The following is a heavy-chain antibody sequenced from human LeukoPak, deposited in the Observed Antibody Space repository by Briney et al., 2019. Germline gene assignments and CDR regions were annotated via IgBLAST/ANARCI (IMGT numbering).Heavy chain of an antibody. J-gene: IGHJ4*02. CDR3: ASTLSGMVVTAMPSTSFDY. D-gene: IGHD2-21*02. CDR2: IYYSGST. Sequence: SQTLSLTCTVSGGSISSGGYYWSWIRQHPGKGLEWIGYIYYSGSTYYNPSLKSRVTISVDTSKNQFSLKLSSVTAADTAVYYCASTLSGMVVTAMPSTSFDYWGQGTLVTVSS. CDR1: GGSISSGGYY. V-gene: IGHV4-31*03.